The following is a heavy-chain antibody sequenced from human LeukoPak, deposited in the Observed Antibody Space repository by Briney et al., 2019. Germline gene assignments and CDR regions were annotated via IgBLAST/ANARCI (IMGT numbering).Heavy chain of an antibody. D-gene: IGHD1-26*01. Sequence: SETLSLTCTVSGGSISSYYWSWIRQPPGKGLEWIGYFYYSGSTNYNPSLKSRVTISIDTSKNQFSLKLTSVTAADTAIYYCARHSGTYGPPFDYWGQGTLVTVSS. CDR2: FYYSGST. V-gene: IGHV4-59*08. J-gene: IGHJ4*02. CDR3: ARHSGTYGPPFDY. CDR1: GGSISSYY.